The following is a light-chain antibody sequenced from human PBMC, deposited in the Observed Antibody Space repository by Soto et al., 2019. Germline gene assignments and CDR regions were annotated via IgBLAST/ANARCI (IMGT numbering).Light chain of an antibody. CDR3: SSYTSSSTAV. J-gene: IGLJ7*01. V-gene: IGLV2-14*01. Sequence: QSALTQPASVSGSPGQSITISCTGTSSDVGGYNYVSWYQQHPGKAPKLMIYDVSNRPSGVSNRFSGSKSGNTASLTISGLQAEDEADYYCSSYTSSSTAVLGGGTQLTDL. CDR1: SSDVGGYNY. CDR2: DVS.